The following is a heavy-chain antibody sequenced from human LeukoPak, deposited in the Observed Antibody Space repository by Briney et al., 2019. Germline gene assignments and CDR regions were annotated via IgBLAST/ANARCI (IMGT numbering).Heavy chain of an antibody. J-gene: IGHJ3*02. V-gene: IGHV3-13*04. CDR1: GFTFSSYD. Sequence: GGSLRLSCPASGFTFSSYDMHWVRRATGKGLEWVSAIGTAGDTYYPGSVKGRFTISRENTKNSLYLQMNSLRAGDTAVYYCARGGIAQDAFDIWGQGTMVTVSS. CDR3: ARGGIAQDAFDI. D-gene: IGHD6-13*01. CDR2: IGTAGDT.